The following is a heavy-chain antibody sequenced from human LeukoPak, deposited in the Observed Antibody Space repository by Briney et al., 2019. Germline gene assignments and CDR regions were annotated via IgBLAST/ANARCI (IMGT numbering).Heavy chain of an antibody. D-gene: IGHD3-10*01. J-gene: IGHJ4*02. CDR3: AKDPRELLWFGELFDY. Sequence: GGSLRLSCAASGFTFTTYAMGWVRQAPGKGLEWVSYGGSGGSKYYADSVKGRFTISRDNSKNTLYLQMNSLRAEDTAVYYCAKDPRELLWFGELFDYWGQGTLVTVSS. V-gene: IGHV3-23*01. CDR2: GGSGGSK. CDR1: GFTFTTYA.